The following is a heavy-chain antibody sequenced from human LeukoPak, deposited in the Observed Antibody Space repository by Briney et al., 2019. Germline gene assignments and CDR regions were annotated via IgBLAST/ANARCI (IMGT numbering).Heavy chain of an antibody. CDR3: TRGHQLLYSALKGNNYFDY. J-gene: IGHJ4*02. Sequence: GGSLRLSCAVSGFPFSKFAMHWVRQAPGQGLEWVAVISYDGSHKYFGDSVKGRFTISRDNAKNSLYLQMNSLRAEDTAVYYCTRGHQLLYSALKGNNYFDYWGQGTLVTVSS. CDR2: ISYDGSHK. CDR1: GFPFSKFA. D-gene: IGHD2-2*02. V-gene: IGHV3-30*04.